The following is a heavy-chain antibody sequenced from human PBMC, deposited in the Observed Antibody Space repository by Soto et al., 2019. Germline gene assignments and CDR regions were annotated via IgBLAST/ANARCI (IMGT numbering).Heavy chain of an antibody. CDR1: GYTFTGYY. J-gene: IGHJ4*02. CDR2: INPNSGGT. V-gene: IGHV1-2*02. D-gene: IGHD1-26*01. CDR3: ARGEVIMYGSYEGY. Sequence: ASVKVSCKASGYTFTGYYMHWVRQAPGQGLEWMGWINPNSGGTNYAQRFQGRVTMTRDTSISTAYMELSRLRSDDTAVYYCARGEVIMYGSYEGYWGQGTLVTVSS.